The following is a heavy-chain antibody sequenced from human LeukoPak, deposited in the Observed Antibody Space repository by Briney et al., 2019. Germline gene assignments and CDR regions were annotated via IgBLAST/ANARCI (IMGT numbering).Heavy chain of an antibody. CDR2: IYTSGST. D-gene: IGHD2-2*01. CDR3: AREYCTSCPPRFDP. Sequence: SETLSLTCTVSGGSISSYYWSWIRQPAGKGLEWIGRIYTSGSTNYNPSLRSRVTMSVDTSTNQFSLKLSSVTAADTAVYYCAREYCTSCPPRFDPWGQGTLVTVSS. J-gene: IGHJ5*02. CDR1: GGSISSYY. V-gene: IGHV4-4*07.